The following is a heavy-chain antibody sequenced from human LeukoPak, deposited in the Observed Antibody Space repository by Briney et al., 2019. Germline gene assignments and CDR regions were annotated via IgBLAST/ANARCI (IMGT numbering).Heavy chain of an antibody. Sequence: SETLSLTCTVSGGSISSSSYYWGWIRQPPGKGLEWLGSIYYSGSTYYNPSLKSRVTISVDTSKNQFSLKLSSVTAADTAVYYCARRLVVVKRGAFDIWGQGTMVTVSS. V-gene: IGHV4-39*01. CDR3: ARRLVVVKRGAFDI. D-gene: IGHD2-21*01. CDR1: GGSISSSSYY. CDR2: IYYSGST. J-gene: IGHJ3*02.